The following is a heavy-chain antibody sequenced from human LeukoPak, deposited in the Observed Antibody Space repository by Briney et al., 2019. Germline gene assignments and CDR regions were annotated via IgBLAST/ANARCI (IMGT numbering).Heavy chain of an antibody. V-gene: IGHV3-23*01. J-gene: IGHJ6*04. CDR1: GFTFSSYA. CDR3: AELGITMIGGV. CDR2: FRGSGLST. D-gene: IGHD3-10*02. Sequence: GGSLRLSCAASGFTFSSYAMSWVRQAPGKGLKWVSGFRGSGLSTFYADSVKGRFTISRDNSKNSLYLQMNSLRAEDTAVYYCAELGITMIGGVWGKGTTVTISS.